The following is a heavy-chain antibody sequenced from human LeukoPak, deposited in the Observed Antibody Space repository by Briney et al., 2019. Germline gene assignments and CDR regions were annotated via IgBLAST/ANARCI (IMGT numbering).Heavy chain of an antibody. CDR2: IYSSGFT. J-gene: IGHJ4*02. CDR1: GGSIGSYY. D-gene: IGHD1-26*01. Sequence: SDTLSLTCSVSGGSIGSYYWSWIRQPAGKGLEGMGRIYSSGFTNYNPSLKSRASMSVDTSKNQFSLHLNSVTAADTAFYYCARVRSGSYYFDYWGQRTLVTVSS. V-gene: IGHV4-4*07. CDR3: ARVRSGSYYFDY.